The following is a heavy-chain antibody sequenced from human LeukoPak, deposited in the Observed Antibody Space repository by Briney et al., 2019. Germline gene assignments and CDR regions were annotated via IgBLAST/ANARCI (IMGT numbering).Heavy chain of an antibody. Sequence: ASVKVSCKASGYTFTGYYMHWVRQAPGQGLEWMGWINPNSGGTNYAQKFQGRVTMTRDKSISTAYMELSKLSTDDNAVYYCARVPLDYGDYVAGHWGQGTLVTVSS. D-gene: IGHD4-17*01. J-gene: IGHJ4*02. V-gene: IGHV1-2*02. CDR1: GYTFTGYY. CDR2: INPNSGGT. CDR3: ARVPLDYGDYVAGH.